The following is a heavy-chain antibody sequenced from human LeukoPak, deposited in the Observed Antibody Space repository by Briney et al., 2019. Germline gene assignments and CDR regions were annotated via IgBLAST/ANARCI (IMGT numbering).Heavy chain of an antibody. D-gene: IGHD3-16*01. V-gene: IGHV1-18*04. CDR1: GYIFTTNG. CDR3: GGGGGGQWGYFDY. CDR2: ISAKNGNT. J-gene: IGHJ4*02. Sequence: ASVKVSCKASGYIFTTNGIIWVRQAPGQGLEWMGWISAKNGNTNYAQNLQGRVTMTSDTSRSTAYMELRSLRPDATAVYYGGGGGGGQWGYFDYWGQGTLVTVSS.